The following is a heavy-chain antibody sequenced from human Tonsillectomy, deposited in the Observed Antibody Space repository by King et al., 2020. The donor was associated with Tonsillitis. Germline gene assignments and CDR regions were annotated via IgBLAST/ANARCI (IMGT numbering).Heavy chain of an antibody. CDR3: ARGVYYYDTGGYYSGY. D-gene: IGHD3-22*01. CDR2: ISSSSSGI. CDR1: GFTFSSYG. J-gene: IGHJ4*02. V-gene: IGHV3-48*02. Sequence: VQLLESGGGLVQPGGSLRLSCAASGFTFSSYGMNWVRQAPGKGLEWVSYISSSSSGIYYADSVKGRFTISRDNANNSLYLQMNSLRDEDTAVYYCARGVYYYDTGGYYSGYWGQGTLVTVSS.